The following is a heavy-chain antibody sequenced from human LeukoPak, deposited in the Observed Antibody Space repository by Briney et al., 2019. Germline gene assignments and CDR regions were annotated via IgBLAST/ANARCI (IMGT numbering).Heavy chain of an antibody. Sequence: GESLKIFCKGSGYSFTSYWIGWVRQMPGKGLEWMGIIYPGDSDTRYSPSFQGQVTISADKSMSTAYLQWSSLKASDTAIYYCARRPYYYGMDVWGQGTAVTVSS. CDR1: GYSFTSYW. CDR2: IYPGDSDT. J-gene: IGHJ6*02. CDR3: ARRPYYYGMDV. V-gene: IGHV5-51*01.